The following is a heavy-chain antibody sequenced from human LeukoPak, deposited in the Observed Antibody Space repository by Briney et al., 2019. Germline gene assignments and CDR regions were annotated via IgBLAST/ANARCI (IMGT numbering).Heavy chain of an antibody. CDR1: GGSISSGDYY. Sequence: NPSETLSLTCTVSGGSISSGDYYWSWIRQPPGKGLEWIGYIYYSGSTYYNPSLKSRVTISVDTSKNQFSLKLSSVTAADTAVYYCARDRYWGNYFDYWGQGTLVTVSS. V-gene: IGHV4-30-4*01. CDR2: IYYSGST. D-gene: IGHD2-8*02. J-gene: IGHJ4*02. CDR3: ARDRYWGNYFDY.